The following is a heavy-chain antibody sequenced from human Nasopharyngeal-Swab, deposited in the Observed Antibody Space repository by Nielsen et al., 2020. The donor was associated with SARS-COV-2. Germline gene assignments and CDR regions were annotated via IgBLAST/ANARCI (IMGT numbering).Heavy chain of an antibody. J-gene: IGHJ4*02. Sequence: SLKISCAASGFTFDDYAMHWVRQAPGKGLEWVSGISWNSGSIGYADSVEGRFTISRDNAKNSLYLQMNSLRAEDTALYYCAKAAPKIVVVALFDYWGQGTLVTVSS. D-gene: IGHD2-15*01. CDR2: ISWNSGSI. CDR3: AKAAPKIVVVALFDY. CDR1: GFTFDDYA. V-gene: IGHV3-9*01.